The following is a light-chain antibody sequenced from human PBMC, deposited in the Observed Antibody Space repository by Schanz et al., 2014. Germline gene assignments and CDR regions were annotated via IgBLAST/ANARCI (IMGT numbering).Light chain of an antibody. J-gene: IGLJ2*01. CDR1: SSDVGGYNY. CDR2: EAT. V-gene: IGLV2-14*01. Sequence: QSALTQPASVSGSPGQSITISCTGTSSDVGGYNYVSWYQQYPGKAPKLMIYEATKRPSGVSDRFSGSKSGKTASLTISGLQTEDEGDYYCSSYATTNTLVFGGGTKVTVL. CDR3: SSYATTNTLV.